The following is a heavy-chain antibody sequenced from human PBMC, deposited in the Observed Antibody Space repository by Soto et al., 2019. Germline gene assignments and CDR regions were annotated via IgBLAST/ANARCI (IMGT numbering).Heavy chain of an antibody. CDR1: GFTFDTYG. CDR2: ISYEGSNT. V-gene: IGHV3-30-3*01. J-gene: IGHJ6*02. D-gene: IGHD1-1*01. Sequence: LRLSCVASGFTFDTYGIHWVRQAPGKGLQWVALISYEGSNTYYADSVRGRFTISRDNSKNTLYLQMNTLRPEDTGLYYCARVTPGNNLYYFSGLDFWGQGTSVTVSS. CDR3: ARVTPGNNLYYFSGLDF.